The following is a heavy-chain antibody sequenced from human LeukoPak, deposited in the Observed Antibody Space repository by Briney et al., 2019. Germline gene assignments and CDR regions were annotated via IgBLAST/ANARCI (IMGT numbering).Heavy chain of an antibody. Sequence: SETLSLTCTVSGGSISSGGYYWSWIRQHPGKGLEWIGYIYYSGSTYYNPSLKSRVTISVDTSKNQFSLKLSSVTAADTAVYYCARAITMIVPYNWFDPWAREPWSPSPQ. J-gene: IGHJ5*02. V-gene: IGHV4-31*03. CDR2: IYYSGST. D-gene: IGHD3-22*01. CDR1: GGSISSGGYY. CDR3: ARAITMIVPYNWFDP.